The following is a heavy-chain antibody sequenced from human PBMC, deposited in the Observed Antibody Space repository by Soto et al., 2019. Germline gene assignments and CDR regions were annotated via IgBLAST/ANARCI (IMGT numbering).Heavy chain of an antibody. CDR1: GFTFSSYW. V-gene: IGHV3-74*01. D-gene: IGHD2-15*01. J-gene: IGHJ4*02. CDR3: ARVGCSGGSCYSTFDY. Sequence: GGSLRLSCAASGFTFSSYWMHWVRQAPGKGLVWVSRINSDGSSTSYADSVKGRFTISRDNAKNTLYLQMNSLRAEDTAVYYCARVGCSGGSCYSTFDYWGQETLVTVSS. CDR2: INSDGSST.